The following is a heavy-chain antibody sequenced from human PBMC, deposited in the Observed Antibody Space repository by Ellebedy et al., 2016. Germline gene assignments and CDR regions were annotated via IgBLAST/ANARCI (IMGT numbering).Heavy chain of an antibody. J-gene: IGHJ4*02. V-gene: IGHV1-2*02. CDR1: GYTFTGYF. D-gene: IGHD3-16*01. CDR3: ARGPSGGYFDY. Sequence: ASVKVSCKASGYTFTGYFIHWMRQAPGQRHEWMGWINPKSGGTDSPQKFQGRVTMTRDTSTRTVYMELSRLTSDDAAMYYCARGPSGGYFDYWGQGTLVTVSS. CDR2: INPKSGGT.